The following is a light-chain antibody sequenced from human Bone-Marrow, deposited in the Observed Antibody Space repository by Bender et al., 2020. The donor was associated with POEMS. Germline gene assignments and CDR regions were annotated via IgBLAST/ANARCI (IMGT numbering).Light chain of an antibody. J-gene: IGLJ1*01. V-gene: IGLV2-23*01. CDR1: SSDVGTYNL. CDR3: CAHRGIFHYV. Sequence: QSALTQPRSVSGSPGQSVTISCTGTSSDVGTYNLVSWYQQHPGKAPKLMIYEGSKRPSGVSNRFSGSKSGNTASLTISGLQAEDEADYYCCAHRGIFHYVFGSGTTVTVL. CDR2: EGS.